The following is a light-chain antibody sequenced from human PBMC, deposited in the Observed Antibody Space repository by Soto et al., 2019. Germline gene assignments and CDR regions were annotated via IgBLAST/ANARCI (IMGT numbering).Light chain of an antibody. CDR2: GAS. CDR3: QQYNNWPPSII. Sequence: PAPLSGSPGERATLSCRASESVSSNLAWYQQRPGQAPRLLIYGASTRATDTPVRFRGSGSGTEFTLTISSLQSEDFAVYYCQQYNNWPPSIIFGQGTRLEIK. CDR1: ESVSSN. V-gene: IGKV3-15*01. J-gene: IGKJ5*01.